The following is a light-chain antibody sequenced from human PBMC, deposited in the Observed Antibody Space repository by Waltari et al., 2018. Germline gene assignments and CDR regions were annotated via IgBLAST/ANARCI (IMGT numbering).Light chain of an antibody. J-gene: IGLJ1*01. CDR2: STT. CDR3: LLYYGTTQRV. Sequence: QTVVTQEPSLTVAPGGTVTPTCASSTGPVTRGQYPNWFQLKPGQAPTALIYSTTNRHSWTPARFSGSLLGGKAALTLSYVQPEDEAEYYCLLYYGTTQRVFGTGTNVSVL. V-gene: IGLV7-43*01. CDR1: TGPVTRGQY.